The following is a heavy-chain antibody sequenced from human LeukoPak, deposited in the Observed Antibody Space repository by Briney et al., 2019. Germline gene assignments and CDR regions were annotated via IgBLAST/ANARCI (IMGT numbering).Heavy chain of an antibody. Sequence: GGSQRLSCAASGLNFSNYWMHWVRQAPGKGLLWVSRINPDGSSTNYADSVKGRFTISRDNAKNTLYLHINSLRAEDTAVYYCARTIVVVPAAKILGYWGQGTLVTVSS. CDR2: INPDGSST. J-gene: IGHJ4*02. V-gene: IGHV3-74*01. D-gene: IGHD2-2*01. CDR1: GLNFSNYW. CDR3: ARTIVVVPAAKILGY.